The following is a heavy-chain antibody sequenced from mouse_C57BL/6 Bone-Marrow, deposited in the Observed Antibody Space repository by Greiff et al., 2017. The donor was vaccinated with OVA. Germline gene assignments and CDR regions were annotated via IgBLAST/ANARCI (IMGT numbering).Heavy chain of an antibody. CDR1: GYTFTSYW. J-gene: IGHJ4*01. CDR2: IDPSDSET. Sequence: QVQLQQPGAELVRPGSSVKLSCKASGYTFTSYWMHWVKQRPIQGLEWIGNIDPSDSETHYNQKFKDKATLTVDKSSSTAYMQLSSLTSEDSAVYYCASGELRHAMDYWGQGTSVTVSS. V-gene: IGHV1-52*01. D-gene: IGHD1-1*01. CDR3: ASGELRHAMDY.